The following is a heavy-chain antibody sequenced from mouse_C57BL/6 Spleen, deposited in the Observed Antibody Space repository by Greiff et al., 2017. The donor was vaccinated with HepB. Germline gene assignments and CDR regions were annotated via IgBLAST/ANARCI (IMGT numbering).Heavy chain of an antibody. J-gene: IGHJ1*03. Sequence: EVHLVESGGGLVQPGGSMKLSCVASGFTFSNYWMNWVRQSPEKGLEWVAQIRLKSDNYATHYAESVKGRFTISRDDSKSSVYLQMNNLRAEDTGIYYCTITTVVAPDVWGTGTTVTVSS. V-gene: IGHV6-3*01. CDR1: GFTFSNYW. CDR3: TITTVVAPDV. D-gene: IGHD1-1*01. CDR2: IRLKSDNYAT.